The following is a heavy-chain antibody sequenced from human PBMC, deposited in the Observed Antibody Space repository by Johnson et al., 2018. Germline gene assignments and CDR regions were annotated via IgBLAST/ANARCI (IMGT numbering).Heavy chain of an antibody. J-gene: IGHJ4*02. CDR1: GFTFSSYA. Sequence: VELVQSGGGWVQPGGSLRLSCAASGFTFSSYAMSWVRQAPGKGLEWVSALSGNGDITSYADSVTGRFTISGDTSKNTLYRQMVRLGAADTAVYYRASDVPPPHFNSDYIWGIDYWGQGTLLTVSS. CDR2: LSGNGDIT. V-gene: IGHV3-23*04. CDR3: ASDVPPPHFNSDYIWGIDY. D-gene: IGHD3-16*01.